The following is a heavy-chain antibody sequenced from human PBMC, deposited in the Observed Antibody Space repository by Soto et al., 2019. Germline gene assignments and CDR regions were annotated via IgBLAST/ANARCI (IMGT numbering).Heavy chain of an antibody. V-gene: IGHV4-38-2*01. J-gene: IGHJ5*02. CDR1: GYSISSGYY. CDR3: ARAGGYCSSTSRHWGWFDP. Sequence: PPETLSLTCAVSGYSISSGYYWGWIRQPPGKGLEWIGSIYHSGSTYYNPPLKSRVAISVDTSKNQFSLKLSSVTAADTAVYYCARAGGYCSSTSRHWGWFDPWGQGTLVTVSS. CDR2: IYHSGST. D-gene: IGHD2-2*01.